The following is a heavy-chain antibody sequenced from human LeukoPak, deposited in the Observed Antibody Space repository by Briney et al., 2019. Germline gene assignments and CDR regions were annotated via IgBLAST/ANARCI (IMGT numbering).Heavy chain of an antibody. CDR1: GGSTSSYY. CDR2: IYYSGNT. Sequence: SETLSLTCTVSGGSTSSYYWSWIRQPPGKGLEWIGYIYYSGNTNYNPSLKSRVTISVDTSKNQFSLNLTSVTAADTAVYYCARGYSSSSLYFEYWGQGTLVTVSS. D-gene: IGHD6-6*01. V-gene: IGHV4-59*01. J-gene: IGHJ4*02. CDR3: ARGYSSSSLYFEY.